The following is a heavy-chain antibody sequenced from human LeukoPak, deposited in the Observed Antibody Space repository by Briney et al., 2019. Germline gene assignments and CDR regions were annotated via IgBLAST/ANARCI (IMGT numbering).Heavy chain of an antibody. CDR3: ARLKTSGWYYFDY. J-gene: IGHJ4*02. CDR1: GFAFSSFA. V-gene: IGHV3-30*04. CDR2: ISYDGITE. D-gene: IGHD6-19*01. Sequence: GGSLRLSCAASGFAFSSFAMHWVRQAPGKGLEWVSLISYDGITEDYSDSVKGRFTISRDNAKNSLYLQMNSLRAEDTALYYCARLKTSGWYYFDYWGQGTLVTVSS.